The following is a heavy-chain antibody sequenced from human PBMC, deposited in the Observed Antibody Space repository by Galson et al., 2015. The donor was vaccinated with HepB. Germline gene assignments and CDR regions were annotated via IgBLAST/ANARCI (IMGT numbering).Heavy chain of an antibody. V-gene: IGHV1-69*04. D-gene: IGHD1-26*01. Sequence: SVKVSCKASGGTFSSYAISWVRQAPGQGLEWMGRIIPILGIANYAQKFQGRVTITADESTSTAYMELSSLRSEDTAVYYCASLVSGSYDKYYYGMDVWGQGTTVTVSS. J-gene: IGHJ6*02. CDR1: GGTFSSYA. CDR2: IIPILGIA. CDR3: ASLVSGSYDKYYYGMDV.